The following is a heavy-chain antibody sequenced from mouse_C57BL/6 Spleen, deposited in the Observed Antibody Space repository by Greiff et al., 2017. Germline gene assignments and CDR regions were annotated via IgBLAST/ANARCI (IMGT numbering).Heavy chain of an antibody. CDR3: ARERATIVTEDFAY. Sequence: VQLQQPGAELVKPGASVKLSCKASGYTFTSYWMQWVKQRPGQGLEWIGEIDPSDSYTNYNQKFKGKATLTVDTSSSTAYMQLSSLTSEDSAVYYCARERATIVTEDFAYWGQGTLVTVSA. D-gene: IGHD2-5*01. J-gene: IGHJ3*01. CDR1: GYTFTSYW. CDR2: IDPSDSYT. V-gene: IGHV1-50*01.